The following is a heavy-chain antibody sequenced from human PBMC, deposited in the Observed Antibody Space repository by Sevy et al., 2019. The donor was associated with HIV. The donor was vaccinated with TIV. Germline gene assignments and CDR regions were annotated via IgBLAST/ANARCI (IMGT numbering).Heavy chain of an antibody. Sequence: SENLSLTCTVSGGSISNYFWSWIRQPPGKGLEWIGYIYYGGSTNYNPSLKSRVTISVETSKNQFSLKLSSVTAADTAVYYCARESIGAVGDFDYWGQGPLVTVSS. CDR2: IYYGGST. CDR1: GGSISNYF. CDR3: ARESIGAVGDFDY. D-gene: IGHD6-13*01. J-gene: IGHJ4*02. V-gene: IGHV4-59*01.